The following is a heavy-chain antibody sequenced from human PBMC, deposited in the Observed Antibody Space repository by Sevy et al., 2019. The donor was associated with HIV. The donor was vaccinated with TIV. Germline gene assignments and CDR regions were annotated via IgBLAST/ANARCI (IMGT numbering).Heavy chain of an antibody. CDR3: ARDRQQLVSWDWFDP. CDR1: GFTFSSYW. CDR2: INSDGSST. J-gene: IGHJ5*02. V-gene: IGHV3-74*01. D-gene: IGHD6-13*01. Sequence: GGSLRLSCAASGFTFSSYWMHWVRQAPGKGLVWVSRINSDGSSTSYADSVKGRFTISRDNAKNTLYLQMNSLRGEDTAVSYCARDRQQLVSWDWFDPWGQGTLVTVSS.